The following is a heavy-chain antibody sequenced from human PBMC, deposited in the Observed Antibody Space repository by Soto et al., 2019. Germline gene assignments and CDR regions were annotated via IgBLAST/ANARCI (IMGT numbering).Heavy chain of an antibody. CDR2: ILPIFGTA. Sequence: SVYYSCNASGGNYSRYPISWVRQPPGQGLERLGAILPIFGTANYAQTFQGRVTITADESTSTAYMELSSLRSEDTAVYYCARDRRVHYYGSGSYDLYYYYGMDVWGQGTTVTVSS. CDR3: ARDRRVHYYGSGSYDLYYYYGMDV. D-gene: IGHD3-10*01. J-gene: IGHJ6*02. V-gene: IGHV1-69*01. CDR1: GGNYSRYP.